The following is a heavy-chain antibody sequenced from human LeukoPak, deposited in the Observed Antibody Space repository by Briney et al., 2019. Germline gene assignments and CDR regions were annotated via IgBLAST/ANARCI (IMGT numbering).Heavy chain of an antibody. D-gene: IGHD1-26*01. Sequence: SETLSLTCAVYGGSFRGYYWTWIRQPPGKGLEWIGEINHSGRTNYNPSLKSRVTISVDTSKNQFSLKLSSVTAADTAVYYCARPFRGATRAFDYWGQGTLVTVSS. J-gene: IGHJ4*02. CDR3: ARPFRGATRAFDY. V-gene: IGHV4-34*01. CDR2: INHSGRT. CDR1: GGSFRGYY.